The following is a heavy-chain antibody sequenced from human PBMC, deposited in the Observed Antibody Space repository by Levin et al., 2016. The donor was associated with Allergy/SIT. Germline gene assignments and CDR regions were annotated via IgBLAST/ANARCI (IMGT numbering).Heavy chain of an antibody. J-gene: IGHJ6*02. CDR2: INAGNGNT. CDR1: GYTFTSYA. V-gene: IGHV1-3*01. D-gene: IGHD1-26*01. CDR3: ARVGGGSYWRNYYYGMDV. Sequence: ASVKVSCKASGYTFTSYAMHWVRQAPGQRLEWMGWINAGNGNTKYSQKFQGRVTMTRDTSTSTVYMELSSLRSEDTAVYYCARVGGGSYWRNYYYGMDVWGQGTTVTVSS.